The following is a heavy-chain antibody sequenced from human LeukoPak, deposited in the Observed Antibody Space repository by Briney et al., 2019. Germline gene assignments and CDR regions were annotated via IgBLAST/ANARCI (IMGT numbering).Heavy chain of an antibody. V-gene: IGHV3-48*03. CDR3: ARPLESYYYMDV. D-gene: IGHD3-3*01. J-gene: IGHJ6*03. CDR2: ISSKNVI. CDR1: GFTFSSYE. Sequence: PGGSLRLSCAASGFTFSSYEMDWVRQAPGKGLEWVSYISSKNVIYYADSVKGRFTISRDNAKNSLYLQMNSLRAEDTAVYYCARPLESYYYMDVWGKGTTVTVSS.